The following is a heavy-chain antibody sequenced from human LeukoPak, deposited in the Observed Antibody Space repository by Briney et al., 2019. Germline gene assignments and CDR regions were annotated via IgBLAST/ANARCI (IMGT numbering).Heavy chain of an antibody. Sequence: ASAKVSCKASGYTFTGYYMHWVRQAPGQGLEWMGWINPNSGGTNYAQKFQGRVTMTRDTSISTAYMELSRLRSDDTAVYYCALKRGYSYALDYWGQGTLVTVSS. CDR2: INPNSGGT. CDR3: ALKRGYSYALDY. J-gene: IGHJ4*02. D-gene: IGHD5-18*01. CDR1: GYTFTGYY. V-gene: IGHV1-2*02.